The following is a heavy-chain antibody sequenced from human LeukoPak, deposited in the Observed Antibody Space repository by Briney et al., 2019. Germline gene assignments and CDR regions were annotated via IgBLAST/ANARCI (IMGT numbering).Heavy chain of an antibody. J-gene: IGHJ4*02. D-gene: IGHD3-10*01. V-gene: IGHV3-66*01. CDR3: ARYYGSGSSPYYFDY. CDR2: IYSGGST. CDR1: GFTVSSNY. Sequence: GGSLRLSCAASGFTVSSNYMSWVRQAPGKGLEWVSVIYSGGSTYYADSVKGRFTISRDNSKNTLYLQMNSLRAEDTAVYYCARYYGSGSSPYYFDYWGQGTLVTVSS.